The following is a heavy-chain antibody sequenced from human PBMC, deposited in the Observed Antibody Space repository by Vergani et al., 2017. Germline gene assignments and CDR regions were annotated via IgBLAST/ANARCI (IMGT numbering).Heavy chain of an antibody. D-gene: IGHD6-19*01. CDR2: IYYSGLT. V-gene: IGHV4-39*01. CDR1: ADSISSGSYY. J-gene: IGHJ4*02. CDR3: ARQRPGSGWSPGDFDD. Sequence: QLQLQQSGPGLVKPSETLFLTCTVSADSISSGSYYWGWIRQPPGKRLEWIGSIYYSGLTYYKPSLKSRVAISVDTSKNQFSLKVTSVTAADTAVYFCARQRPGSGWSPGDFDDWGQGILVTVSS.